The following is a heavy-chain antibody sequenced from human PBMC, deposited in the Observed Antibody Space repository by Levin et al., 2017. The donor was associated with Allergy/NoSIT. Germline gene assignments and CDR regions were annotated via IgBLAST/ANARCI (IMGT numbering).Heavy chain of an antibody. V-gene: IGHV3-30*03. CDR2: ISYDGSKK. CDR3: ARGDGLRYFDWIPDGFDI. CDR1: GFTLSHCG. Sequence: GGSLRLSCAASGFTLSHCGMHWVRQAPGKGLEWVGVISYDGSKKYYGDSVKGRFTISRDNSKNMLYLQMNSLSPEDTAVYYCARGDGLRYFDWIPDGFDIWGQGTMVTVSS. D-gene: IGHD3-9*01. J-gene: IGHJ3*02.